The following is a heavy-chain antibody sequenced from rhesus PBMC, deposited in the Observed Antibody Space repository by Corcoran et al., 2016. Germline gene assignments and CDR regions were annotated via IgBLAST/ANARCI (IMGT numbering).Heavy chain of an antibody. V-gene: IGHV4-127*01. J-gene: IGHJ5-1*01. D-gene: IGHD2-33*01. CDR3: AGDRLSTVYDRFDV. CDR1: GYSISSGYD. CDR2: IGGSGGPT. Sequence: QVQLQESGPGLVKPSETLSLTCAVSGYSISSGYDWNWIRQPPGKGLEGIGYIGGSGGPTTYNPALRRRGTIAKDTSKNQFSLELSSVTAADTAVYFCAGDRLSTVYDRFDVWGAGVLVTVSS.